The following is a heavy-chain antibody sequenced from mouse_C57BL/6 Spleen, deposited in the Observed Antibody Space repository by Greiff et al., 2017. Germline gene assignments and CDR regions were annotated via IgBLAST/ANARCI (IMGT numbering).Heavy chain of an antibody. J-gene: IGHJ2*01. CDR2: IYPRSGNT. CDR3: ARKAITTVVAPDY. Sequence: QVQLQQSGAELARPGASVKLSCKASGYTFTSYGISWVKQRTGQGLEWIGDIYPRSGNTYYNEKFKGKATLTADKSSSTAYMELRSLTSEDSAVYFCARKAITTVVAPDYWGQGTTLTVSS. V-gene: IGHV1-81*01. CDR1: GYTFTSYG. D-gene: IGHD1-1*01.